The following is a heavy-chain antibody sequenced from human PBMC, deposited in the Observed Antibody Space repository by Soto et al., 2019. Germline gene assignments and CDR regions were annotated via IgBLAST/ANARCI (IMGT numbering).Heavy chain of an antibody. J-gene: IGHJ4*02. D-gene: IGHD2-8*01. CDR1: GFTFSSYS. CDR2: ISSSSSYI. V-gene: IGHV3-21*01. CDR3: ARDGGAEDIVLMVYAIGYYFDY. Sequence: EVQLVESGGGLVKPGGSLRLSCAASGFTFSSYSMNWVRQAPGKGLEWVSSISSSSSYIYYADSVKGRFTISRDNAKNSLYLQMNSLRAEDTAVYYCARDGGAEDIVLMVYAIGYYFDYWGQGTLVTVSS.